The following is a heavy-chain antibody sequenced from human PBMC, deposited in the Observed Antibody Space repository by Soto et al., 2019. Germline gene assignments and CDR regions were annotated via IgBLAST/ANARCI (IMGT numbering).Heavy chain of an antibody. J-gene: IGHJ6*02. D-gene: IGHD3-3*01. Sequence: SETLSLTCTVSGGSVSSGSYYWSWIRQPPGKGLEWIGYIYYSRSTNYNPSLKSRVTISVDTSKNQFSLKLSSVTAADTAVYYCARDRGIFGVVIINYYGMDVWGQGTTVTVSS. CDR3: ARDRGIFGVVIINYYGMDV. CDR1: GGSVSSGSYY. CDR2: IYYSRST. V-gene: IGHV4-61*01.